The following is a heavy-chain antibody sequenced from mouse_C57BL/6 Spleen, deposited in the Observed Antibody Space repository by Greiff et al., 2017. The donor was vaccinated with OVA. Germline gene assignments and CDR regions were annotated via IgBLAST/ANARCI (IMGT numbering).Heavy chain of an antibody. CDR3: ARMGHWYFDV. CDR1: GFSFTSYG. Sequence: QVQLQQSGPGLVQPSQSLSITCTVSGFSFTSYGVHWVRQSPGKGLEWLGVIWSGGGTDYNADFISRLSISKDNSKSQVFFKMNRLQADATALYDGARMGHWYFDVWGTGTTVTVSS. V-gene: IGHV2-2*01. J-gene: IGHJ1*03. CDR2: IWSGGGT.